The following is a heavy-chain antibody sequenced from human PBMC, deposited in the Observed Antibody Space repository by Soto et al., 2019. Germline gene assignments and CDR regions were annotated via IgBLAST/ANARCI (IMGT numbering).Heavy chain of an antibody. J-gene: IGHJ6*02. V-gene: IGHV1-46*01. D-gene: IGHD4-17*01. Sequence: GASVKVSCKASGYTFTSYYMHWVRRAPGQGLEWMGIINPSGGSTSYAQKFQGRVTMTRDTSTSTVYMELSSLRSEDTAVYYCARGGDYGFYYYYGMDVWGQGTTVTVSS. CDR1: GYTFTSYY. CDR2: INPSGGST. CDR3: ARGGDYGFYYYYGMDV.